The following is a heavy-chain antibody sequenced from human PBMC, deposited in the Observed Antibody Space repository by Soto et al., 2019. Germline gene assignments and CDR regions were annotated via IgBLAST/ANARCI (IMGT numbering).Heavy chain of an antibody. Sequence: QVQLVESGGGVVQPGRSLRLSCAASGFTFSSYGMHWVRQAPGKGLEWVAVISYDGSNKYHADSVKGRFTISRDNSKNTLYLQLNSLSAEDTAVYYCAKEYRRYGWNYGYGMDVWGQGTTVTVSS. V-gene: IGHV3-30*18. J-gene: IGHJ6*02. CDR2: ISYDGSNK. CDR1: GFTFSSYG. CDR3: AKEYRRYGWNYGYGMDV. D-gene: IGHD3-9*01.